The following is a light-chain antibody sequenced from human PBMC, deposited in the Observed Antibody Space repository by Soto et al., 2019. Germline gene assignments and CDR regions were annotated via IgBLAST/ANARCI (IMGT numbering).Light chain of an antibody. CDR2: VAS. Sequence: DIQMSQSPSSLSASVVDRVTITCRASQSSSRYLNWYQQKAGKAPKVLIYVASSLQSGVPSRFSGSGSGTEFTLTISSLQPDDFATYYCQQYNSYQITFGQGTRLEIK. CDR3: QQYNSYQIT. CDR1: QSSSRY. V-gene: IGKV1-39*01. J-gene: IGKJ5*01.